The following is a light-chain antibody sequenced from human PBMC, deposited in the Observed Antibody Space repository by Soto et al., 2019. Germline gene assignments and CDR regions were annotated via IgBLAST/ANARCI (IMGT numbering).Light chain of an antibody. CDR1: SRDVGGYNY. CDR3: SSYTSSSRV. Sequence: QSALTQPASVSGSPGQSITISCTGTSRDVGGYNYVSWYQQHPGKAPTRMIYEVSNRPSGFSNRFSGSNSGNWASLTISGLQAEDEADYYCSSYTSSSRVFGGGTQPAAL. CDR2: EVS. V-gene: IGLV2-14*01. J-gene: IGLJ3*02.